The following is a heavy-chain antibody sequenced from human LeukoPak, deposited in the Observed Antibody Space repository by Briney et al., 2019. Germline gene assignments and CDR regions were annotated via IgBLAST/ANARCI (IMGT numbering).Heavy chain of an antibody. D-gene: IGHD1-26*01. CDR1: GFTFSTYS. CDR2: ISSSSSTI. J-gene: IGHJ4*02. CDR3: ASYSGSYYSTDY. V-gene: IGHV3-48*04. Sequence: GGSLRLSCSASGFTFSTYSMNWVRQAPGKGLEWVSYISSSSSTIHYADSEKGRFTISRDNAKNSLYLQMNSLRAEVTAVYYCASYSGSYYSTDYWGQGTLVTVSS.